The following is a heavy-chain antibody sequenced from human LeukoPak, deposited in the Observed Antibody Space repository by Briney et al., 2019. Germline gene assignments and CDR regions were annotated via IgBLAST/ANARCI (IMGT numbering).Heavy chain of an antibody. V-gene: IGHV3-NL1*01. D-gene: IGHD3-3*01. CDR3: TRDPPYPDFWSDF. Sequence: GGSLRLSCAASGFTFSSYGMHWVRQAPGKGLEWISLIFTDDTTNYADSVKGRFTISRDISKNTLYLQMNSLRAEDTAMYYCTRDPPYPDFWSDFWGQGTLVTVSS. J-gene: IGHJ4*02. CDR1: GFTFSSYG. CDR2: IFTDDTT.